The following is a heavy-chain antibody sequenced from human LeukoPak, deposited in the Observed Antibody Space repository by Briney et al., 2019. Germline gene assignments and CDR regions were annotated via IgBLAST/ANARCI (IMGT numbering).Heavy chain of an antibody. J-gene: IGHJ2*01. CDR1: GFTFSSYA. D-gene: IGHD5-18*01. CDR2: ISYDGSNK. CDR3: AKDLNTAMARGWYFDL. V-gene: IGHV3-30*18. Sequence: GGSLRLSCAASGFTFSSYAMSWVRQAPGKGLEWVAVISYDGSNKYYADSVKGRFTISRDNSKNTLYLQMNSLRAEDTAVYYCAKDLNTAMARGWYFDLWGRGTLVTVSS.